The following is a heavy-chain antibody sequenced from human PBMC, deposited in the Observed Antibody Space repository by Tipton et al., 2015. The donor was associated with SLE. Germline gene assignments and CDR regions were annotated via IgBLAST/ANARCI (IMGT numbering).Heavy chain of an antibody. J-gene: IGHJ5*02. CDR3: ARGPVAGTFLYNWFDP. CDR1: GYTFTGYY. V-gene: IGHV1-2*04. CDR2: INPNSGGT. D-gene: IGHD6-19*01. Sequence: QSGAEAKKPGASVKVSCKASGYTFTGYYMHWVRQAPGQGLEWMGWINPNSGGTNYAQKFQGWVTMTRDTSINTAYMELSRLRSDDTAVYYCARGPVAGTFLYNWFDPWGQGTLVTVSS.